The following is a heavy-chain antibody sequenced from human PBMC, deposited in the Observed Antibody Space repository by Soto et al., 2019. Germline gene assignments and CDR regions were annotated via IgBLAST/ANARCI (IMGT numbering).Heavy chain of an antibody. CDR1: GGSFSGYY. Sequence: ETLSPTCAVYGGSFSGYYWSWIRQPPGKGLEWIGEINHNGSTNYNPSLKSRVTISVDTSKNQFSLKLSSVTAADTAVYYCARGPYRIAKYYYYGMDVWGQGTTVTVSS. D-gene: IGHD6-13*01. CDR2: INHNGST. V-gene: IGHV4-34*01. CDR3: ARGPYRIAKYYYYGMDV. J-gene: IGHJ6*02.